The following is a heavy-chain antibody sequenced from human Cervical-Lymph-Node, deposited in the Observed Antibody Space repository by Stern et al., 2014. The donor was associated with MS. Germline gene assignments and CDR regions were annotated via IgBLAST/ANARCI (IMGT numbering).Heavy chain of an antibody. D-gene: IGHD4-23*01. Sequence: EVQLVESGGGLVQPGRSLRLSCAASGFTFDDYAMHWVRQTPGRGLEWVASVDWIGLSFDYADAVKGRFTISRDNAKNALYLQMHSLRAEDTALYYCVKDSLTTVADSYGLDVWGQGTTVTVSS. CDR1: GFTFDDYA. V-gene: IGHV3-9*01. CDR2: VDWIGLSF. CDR3: VKDSLTTVADSYGLDV. J-gene: IGHJ6*02.